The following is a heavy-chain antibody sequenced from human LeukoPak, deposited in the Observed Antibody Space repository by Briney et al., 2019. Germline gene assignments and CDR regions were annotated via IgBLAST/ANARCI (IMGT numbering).Heavy chain of an antibody. J-gene: IGHJ6*03. V-gene: IGHV4-61*01. CDR1: GYSISSGSY. Sequence: PSETLSLTCDVSGYSISSGSYWGWIRQPPGKGLEWIGYIYYSGSTNYNPSLKSRVTISVDTSKNQFSLKLSSVTAADTAVYYCARTDYYYYYMDVWGKGTTVTVSS. CDR3: ARTDYYYYYMDV. CDR2: IYYSGST.